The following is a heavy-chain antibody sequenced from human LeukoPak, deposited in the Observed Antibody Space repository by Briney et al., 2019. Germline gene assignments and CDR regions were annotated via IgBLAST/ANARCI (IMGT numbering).Heavy chain of an antibody. D-gene: IGHD3-9*01. CDR2: ISGSGGST. V-gene: IGHV3-23*01. CDR1: GLNFITYG. J-gene: IGHJ4*02. Sequence: GGTLRLSCAASGLNFITYGMSWVRQAPGKGLEWVSAISGSGGSTYYADSVKGRFTISRDNSKNTLYLQMNSLRVEDTAVYYCAGSGDLRYGFDCWGQGTLLTVSS. CDR3: AGSGDLRYGFDC.